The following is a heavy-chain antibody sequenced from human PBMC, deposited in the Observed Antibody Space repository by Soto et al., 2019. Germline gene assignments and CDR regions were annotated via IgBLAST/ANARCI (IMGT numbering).Heavy chain of an antibody. V-gene: IGHV3-53*05. CDR2: IYSGGST. Sequence: PGGSLRLSCAASGFTVSSNYMSWVRQAPGKGLEWVSVIYSGGSTYYADSVKGRFSISRDNSKNTLYLQMNSLRAEDTAIYYCARGDSYYAMDVWGQGTTVTVSS. J-gene: IGHJ6*02. CDR3: ARGDSYYAMDV. CDR1: GFTVSSNY.